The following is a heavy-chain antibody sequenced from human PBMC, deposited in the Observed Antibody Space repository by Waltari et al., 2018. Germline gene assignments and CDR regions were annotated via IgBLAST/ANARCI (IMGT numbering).Heavy chain of an antibody. CDR3: TSGSYYRMDV. J-gene: IGHJ6*02. D-gene: IGHD1-26*01. CDR1: GFTFSRRA. V-gene: IGHV3-73*02. Sequence: EVQLVESGGGLVQPGGSLKPSWSASGFTFSRRAMHGVRQASGKGLEWVGRIRSKANSYATAYAASVKGRFTISRDDSKNTAYLQMNSLKTEDTAVYYCTSGSYYRMDVWGQGTTVTVSS. CDR2: IRSKANSYAT.